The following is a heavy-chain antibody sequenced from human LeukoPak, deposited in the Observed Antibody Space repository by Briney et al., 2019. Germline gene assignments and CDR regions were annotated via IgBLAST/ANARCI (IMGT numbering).Heavy chain of an antibody. CDR2: INPTGGST. Sequence: ASVEVSCKASGYTFPSYFMHWVRQAPGQGLEWMGTINPTGGSTTYAQKFQGRVTMTRDTSTSTVYMELSSLRSDDTAVYYCATDTYNWNYVYFDYWGQGTLVTVSS. CDR1: GYTFPSYF. J-gene: IGHJ4*02. CDR3: ATDTYNWNYVYFDY. D-gene: IGHD1-7*01. V-gene: IGHV1-46*01.